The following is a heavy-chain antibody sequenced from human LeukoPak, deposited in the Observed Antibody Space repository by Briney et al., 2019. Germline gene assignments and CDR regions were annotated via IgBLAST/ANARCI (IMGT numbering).Heavy chain of an antibody. Sequence: NRGESLQISCKGSGYSFTTYWIGWVRQMPGKGLEWMGILYPGNSDTRYSPSFQGQVTISADKSISTAYLQWSSLKASDTAMYYCARQRDSSGWYDYWGQGTLVTVSS. D-gene: IGHD6-19*01. V-gene: IGHV5-51*01. J-gene: IGHJ4*02. CDR1: GYSFTTYW. CDR2: LYPGNSDT. CDR3: ARQRDSSGWYDY.